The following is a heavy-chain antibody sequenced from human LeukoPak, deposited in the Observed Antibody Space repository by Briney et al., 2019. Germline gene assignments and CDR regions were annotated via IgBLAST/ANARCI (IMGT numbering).Heavy chain of an antibody. CDR2: FDPEDGET. D-gene: IGHD1-14*01. J-gene: IGHJ4*02. V-gene: IGHV1-24*01. CDR3: ATAGGASRLDY. Sequence: ASVKVSCKASGYTFTSYGISWVRQAPGKGLEWMGGFDPEDGETIYAQKFQGRVTMTEDTSTDTAYMELSSLRSEDTAVYYCATAGGASRLDYWGQGTLVTVSS. CDR1: GYTFTSYG.